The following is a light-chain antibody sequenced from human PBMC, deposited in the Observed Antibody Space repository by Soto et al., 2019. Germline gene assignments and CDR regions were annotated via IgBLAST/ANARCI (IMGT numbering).Light chain of an antibody. J-gene: IGLJ3*02. V-gene: IGLV4-69*01. CDR3: QTWDNGIVL. Sequence: QSVLTQSPSASASLGASVKVTCTLSSGHSNYAIAWHQQQPEKGPRYLMKINSDGSHRKGDGIPDRFSGSSSGADRYLTISSLQSEDEGDYYCQTWDNGIVLFGGGTKLTVL. CDR1: SGHSNYA. CDR2: INSDGSH.